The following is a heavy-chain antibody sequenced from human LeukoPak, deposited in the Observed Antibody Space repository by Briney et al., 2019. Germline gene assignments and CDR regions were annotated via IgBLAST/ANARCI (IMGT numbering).Heavy chain of an antibody. V-gene: IGHV1-18*01. CDR1: GYTFTKYD. Sequence: GASVKVSCKASGYTFTKYDISWVRQAPGQGLEWMGWISTYNGNTNHAQELQGRVTMTTDTSTSTAYMELRSLRSDDTAVYYCARDGWFGDLDAFDIWGRGTMVIVSS. CDR3: ARDGWFGDLDAFDI. J-gene: IGHJ3*02. CDR2: ISTYNGNT. D-gene: IGHD3-10*01.